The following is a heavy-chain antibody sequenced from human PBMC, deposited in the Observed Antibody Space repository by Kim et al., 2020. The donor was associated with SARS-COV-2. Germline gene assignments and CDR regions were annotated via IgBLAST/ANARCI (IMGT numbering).Heavy chain of an antibody. Sequence: GESLKISCKGSGYSFTSYWIGWVRQMPGKGLEWMGIIYPGDSDTRYSPSFQGQVTISADKSISTAYLQWSSLKASDTAMYYCARRRSRSGSFYYGMDVWGQGTTVTVSS. D-gene: IGHD3-10*01. CDR3: ARRRSRSGSFYYGMDV. J-gene: IGHJ6*02. CDR1: GYSFTSYW. V-gene: IGHV5-51*01. CDR2: IYPGDSDT.